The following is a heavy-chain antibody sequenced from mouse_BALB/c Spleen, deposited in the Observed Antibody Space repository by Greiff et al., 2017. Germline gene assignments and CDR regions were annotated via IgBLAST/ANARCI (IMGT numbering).Heavy chain of an antibody. Sequence: VKLQQPGAELVKPGASVKLSCKASGYTFTSYWMHWVKQRPGQGLEWIGEVNPSNGRTNYNEKFKSKATLTVDKSSSTAYMQLSSLTSEDSAVYYCANYDYGYYFDYWGQGTTLTVSS. J-gene: IGHJ2*01. V-gene: IGHV1S81*02. D-gene: IGHD2-4*01. CDR3: ANYDYGYYFDY. CDR1: GYTFTSYW. CDR2: VNPSNGRT.